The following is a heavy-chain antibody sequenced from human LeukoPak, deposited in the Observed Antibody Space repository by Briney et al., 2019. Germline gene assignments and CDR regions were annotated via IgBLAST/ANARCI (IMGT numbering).Heavy chain of an antibody. CDR2: IYYSGTT. Sequence: SETLSLTCTVSGGSIRSYYWNWVRQPPGKGLEWIGYIYYSGTTSYNPSLKSRVTISVDTSKNQFSLKLSSVTAADTAVYYCARGDGYNDDAFDIWGQGTMVTVSS. CDR1: GGSIRSYY. J-gene: IGHJ3*02. V-gene: IGHV4-59*12. D-gene: IGHD5-24*01. CDR3: ARGDGYNDDAFDI.